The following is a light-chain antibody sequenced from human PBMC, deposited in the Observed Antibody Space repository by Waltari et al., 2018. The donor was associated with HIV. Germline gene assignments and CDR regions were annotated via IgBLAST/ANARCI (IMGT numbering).Light chain of an antibody. Sequence: SYELTQPPSVSVSPGLTASVTCSGDKLGDKYVCWYQQKPGRSPVLVLFQDTKRPSGILERFSDSNSGNTATLTISGTQAGDEADYFCQAWDNSTAVFGGGTQLTVL. CDR2: QDT. CDR3: QAWDNSTAV. J-gene: IGLJ2*01. V-gene: IGLV3-1*01. CDR1: KLGDKY.